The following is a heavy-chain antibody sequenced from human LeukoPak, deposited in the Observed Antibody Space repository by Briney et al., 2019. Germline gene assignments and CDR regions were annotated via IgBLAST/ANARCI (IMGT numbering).Heavy chain of an antibody. CDR2: ISSSGSTI. J-gene: IGHJ6*02. Sequence: SGGSLRLSCAASGFTFSSYEMNWVRQAPGKGLEWVSYISSSGSTIYYADSVKGRFTISRDNAKNSLYLQMNSLRAEDTAVYYCARASHYYYYGMDVWGQGTTVTVSS. V-gene: IGHV3-48*03. CDR3: ARASHYYYYGMDV. CDR1: GFTFSSYE.